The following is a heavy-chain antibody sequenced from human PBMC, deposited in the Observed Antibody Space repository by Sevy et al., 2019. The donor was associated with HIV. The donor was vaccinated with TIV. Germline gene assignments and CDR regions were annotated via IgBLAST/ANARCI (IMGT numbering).Heavy chain of an antibody. D-gene: IGHD2-21*02. V-gene: IGHV3-21*01. CDR3: AYIAAYCGGDCPSLFDY. J-gene: IGHJ4*02. Sequence: GGSLRLSCAASGFTFSSYSMNWVRRAPGKGLEWVSCLSSSSSYIDYADSVKGRFTISRDNAKNSLYLQMNSLRAEDTAVYYCAYIAAYCGGDCPSLFDYWGQGTLVTVSS. CDR1: GFTFSSYS. CDR2: LSSSSSYI.